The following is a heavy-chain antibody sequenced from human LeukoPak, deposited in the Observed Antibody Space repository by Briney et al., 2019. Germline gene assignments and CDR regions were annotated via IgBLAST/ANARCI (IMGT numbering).Heavy chain of an antibody. J-gene: IGHJ4*02. CDR3: ARGQAVAGPFDY. D-gene: IGHD6-19*01. Sequence: SETLSLTCTVSGGSISSYYWSWIRQPVGKGLEWIGRIYTSGSTNYNPSLKSRVTISVDKSKNQFSLKLSSVTAADTAVYYCARGQAVAGPFDYWGQGTLVTVSS. CDR1: GGSISSYY. CDR2: IYTSGST. V-gene: IGHV4-4*07.